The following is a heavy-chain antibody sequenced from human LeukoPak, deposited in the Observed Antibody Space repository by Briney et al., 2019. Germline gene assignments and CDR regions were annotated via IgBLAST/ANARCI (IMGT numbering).Heavy chain of an antibody. J-gene: IGHJ4*02. Sequence: SVKVSCKASGGTFSSYAISWVRQAPGQGLEWMGGIIPIFGTANYAQKFQGRVTITADESTSTAYMELSSLRSEDTAVYYCARDLRGLWLQSGYFDYWGQGTLVTVSS. V-gene: IGHV1-69*13. D-gene: IGHD5-18*01. CDR1: GGTFSSYA. CDR3: ARDLRGLWLQSGYFDY. CDR2: IIPIFGTA.